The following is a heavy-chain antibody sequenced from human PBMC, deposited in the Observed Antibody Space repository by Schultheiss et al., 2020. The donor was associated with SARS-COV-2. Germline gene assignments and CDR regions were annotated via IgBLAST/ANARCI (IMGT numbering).Heavy chain of an antibody. V-gene: IGHV3-15*01. CDR3: TTDASVRGVLSDY. CDR2: IKSKTDGGTT. D-gene: IGHD3-10*01. J-gene: IGHJ4*02. Sequence: GGSLRLSCAASGFTFSSYGMHWVRQAPGKGLEWVGRIKSKTDGGTTDYAAPVKGRFTISRDDSKNTLYLQMNSLKTEDTAVYYCTTDASVRGVLSDYWGQGTLVTVSS. CDR1: GFTFSSYG.